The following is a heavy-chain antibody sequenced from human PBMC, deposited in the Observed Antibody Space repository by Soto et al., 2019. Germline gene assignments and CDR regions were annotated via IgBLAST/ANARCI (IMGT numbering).Heavy chain of an antibody. V-gene: IGHV3-9*01. CDR3: AKDISGTVYYYYMDV. D-gene: IGHD1-1*01. CDR2: ISWNSGSI. Sequence: EVQLMESGGGLVQPGRSLRLSCAASGFTFDDYAMHWVRQAPGQGLEWVSGISWNSGSIGYADSVKGRFTISRDNAKNSLYLQMNSLRAEDTALYYCAKDISGTVYYYYMDVWGKGTTVTVSS. J-gene: IGHJ6*03. CDR1: GFTFDDYA.